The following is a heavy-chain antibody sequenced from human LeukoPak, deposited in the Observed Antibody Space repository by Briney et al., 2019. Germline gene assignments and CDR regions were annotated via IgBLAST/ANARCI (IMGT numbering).Heavy chain of an antibody. V-gene: IGHV1-2*06. CDR1: GYTFTSYY. CDR2: INPNSGGT. D-gene: IGHD4-11*01. Sequence: ASVKVSCKASGYTFTSYYMHSVRQAPGQGLEWMGRINPNSGGTNYAQKFQGRVTMTRDTSISTAYMELSRLRSDDTAVYYCARGDYGNYAFDPWGQGTLVTVSS. CDR3: ARGDYGNYAFDP. J-gene: IGHJ5*02.